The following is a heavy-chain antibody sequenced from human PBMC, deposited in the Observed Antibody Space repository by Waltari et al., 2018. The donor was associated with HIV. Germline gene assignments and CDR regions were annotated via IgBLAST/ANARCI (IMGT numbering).Heavy chain of an antibody. CDR1: GGSFSGYY. D-gene: IGHD3-22*01. V-gene: IGHV4-34*01. CDR3: ARGGVTMMNYYYYAMDV. Sequence: QVRLEQWGAGLLKPSETLSLTCAVYGGSFSGYYWSWVRQPPGKGPEWIGEINHSGFTTYNPSLTSRVVMSVDTSKNQFSLRMSSVTAADTALYHCARGGVTMMNYYYYAMDVWGQGTTVTVSS. CDR2: INHSGFT. J-gene: IGHJ6*02.